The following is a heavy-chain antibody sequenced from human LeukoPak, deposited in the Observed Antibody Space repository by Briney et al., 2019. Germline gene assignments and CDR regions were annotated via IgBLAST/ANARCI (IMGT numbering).Heavy chain of an antibody. CDR3: ARDGEYYYDSSGYTDYYGMDV. CDR1: GGSISSGDYY. D-gene: IGHD3-22*01. Sequence: PSETLSLTCTVSGGSISSGDYYWSWIRQPPGKGLEWIGYIYYSGSTYYNPSLKSRVTISVDTSKNQFSLKLSSVTAADTAVYYCARDGEYYYDSSGYTDYYGMDVWGQGTTVTVSS. J-gene: IGHJ6*02. CDR2: IYYSGST. V-gene: IGHV4-30-4*01.